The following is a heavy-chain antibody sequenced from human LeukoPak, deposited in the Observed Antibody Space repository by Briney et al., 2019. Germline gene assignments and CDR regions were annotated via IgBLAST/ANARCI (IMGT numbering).Heavy chain of an antibody. D-gene: IGHD3-22*01. J-gene: IGHJ3*02. V-gene: IGHV1-8*02. CDR2: MNPNSGNT. Sequence: ASVKVSCKASGYTFTSYGISWVRQATGQGLEWMGWMNPNSGNTGYAQKFQGRVTMTRNTSISTAYMALSSLRSEDTAMYYCAIGDYYDSSGSLSGAFDIWGQGTMVTVSS. CDR3: AIGDYYDSSGSLSGAFDI. CDR1: GYTFTSYG.